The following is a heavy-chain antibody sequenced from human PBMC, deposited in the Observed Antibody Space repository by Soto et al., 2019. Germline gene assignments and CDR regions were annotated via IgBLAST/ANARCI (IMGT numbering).Heavy chain of an antibody. CDR2: IYPGDSDT. Sequence: EVQLVQSGAEVKKPGESLQISCKGSGYSFTSYWIGWVRQMPGKGLEWMGIIYPGDSDTRYSPSFQGQVTISADKSISTAYLQWSSLKASDTAMYYCARRGTTNYYYYGMDVWGQGTTVTVSS. CDR3: ARRGTTNYYYYGMDV. V-gene: IGHV5-51*01. J-gene: IGHJ6*02. D-gene: IGHD4-17*01. CDR1: GYSFTSYW.